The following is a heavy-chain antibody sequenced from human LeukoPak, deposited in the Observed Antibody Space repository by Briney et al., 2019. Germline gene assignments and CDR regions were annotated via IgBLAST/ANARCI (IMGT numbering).Heavy chain of an antibody. J-gene: IGHJ6*03. D-gene: IGHD3-10*01. V-gene: IGHV1-18*01. CDR3: ARAVYGSGSGYYYYYYMDV. CDR1: GYTFTSYG. Sequence: ASVKVSCKASGYTFTSYGISWVRQAPGQGLEWMGWISAYNGNTNYAQKLQGRVTMTTDTSTSTAYMELRSLRSDDTAVYYRARAVYGSGSGYYYYYYMDVWGKGTTVTISS. CDR2: ISAYNGNT.